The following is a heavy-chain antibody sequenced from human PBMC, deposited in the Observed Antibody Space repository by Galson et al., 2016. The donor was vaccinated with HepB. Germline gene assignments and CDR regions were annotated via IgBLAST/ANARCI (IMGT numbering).Heavy chain of an antibody. CDR3: ARLGSGYDFDYYFDY. Sequence: QSGAEVKKPGESLKISCKGSGYSFSSQSIGWVRQMPGKGLEWMGIIYPADSYTNYSPSFQGHVTISADKSISTAYLQWSSLKASDTAMYYCARLGSGYDFDYYFDYWGQGTLVTVSS. CDR2: IYPADSYT. J-gene: IGHJ4*02. V-gene: IGHV5-51*01. D-gene: IGHD5-12*01. CDR1: GYSFSSQS.